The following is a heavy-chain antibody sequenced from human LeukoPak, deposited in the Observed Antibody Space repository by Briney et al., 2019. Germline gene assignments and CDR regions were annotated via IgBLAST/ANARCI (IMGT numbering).Heavy chain of an antibody. CDR1: GYTLSNYR. D-gene: IGHD3-16*01. CDR2: IKQDGSET. V-gene: IGHV3-7*01. Sequence: GGSLRLSCAASGYTLSNYRLRWVRRAPGKGLEWVAIIKQDGSETYSGDSVRGRFTISRDNAKNSLYLQLNSLRAEDTAVYYCASDCWDAYRVAYFDCWGQGTLVTVSS. J-gene: IGHJ4*02. CDR3: ASDCWDAYRVAYFDC.